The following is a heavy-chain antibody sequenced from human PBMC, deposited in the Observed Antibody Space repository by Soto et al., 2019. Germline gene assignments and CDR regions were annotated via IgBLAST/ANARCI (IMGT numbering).Heavy chain of an antibody. J-gene: IGHJ4*02. Sequence: SETLSLTCTVSGGSISSYYWSWIRQPPGKGLEWIGYIYYSGSTNYNPSLKSRVTISVDTSKNQFSLKLSSVTAADTAVYYCARDQFFDYWGQGTLVTVSS. CDR2: IYYSGST. CDR1: GGSISSYY. CDR3: ARDQFFDY. V-gene: IGHV4-59*01.